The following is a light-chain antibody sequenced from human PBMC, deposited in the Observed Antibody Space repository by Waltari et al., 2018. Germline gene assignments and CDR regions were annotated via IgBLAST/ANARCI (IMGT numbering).Light chain of an antibody. CDR2: EVT. CDR1: SSDVGSYNY. V-gene: IGLV2-8*01. J-gene: IGLJ2*01. Sequence: QSALTQPPSASGSRGQSVTISCTGTSSDVGSYNYFSWYQQHPGQAPNLMIYEVTKRPSGVPDRFSGSKSGNTASLTVSGLQAEDEADYYCSSYAGSNNVIFGGGTRLTVL. CDR3: SSYAGSNNVI.